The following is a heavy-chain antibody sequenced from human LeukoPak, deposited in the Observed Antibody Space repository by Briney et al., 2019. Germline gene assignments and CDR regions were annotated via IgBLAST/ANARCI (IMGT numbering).Heavy chain of an antibody. V-gene: IGHV4-30-2*01. D-gene: IGHD2-2*01. CDR3: ASFVVVPAVTFDY. Sequence: SETLSLTCTVSGGSISSGGYYWSWIRQPPGKGLEWIGYIYHSGSTYYNPSLKSRVTISVDRSKNQFSLKLSSVTAADTAVYYCASFVVVPAVTFDYWGQGTLVTASS. J-gene: IGHJ4*02. CDR1: GGSISSGGYY. CDR2: IYHSGST.